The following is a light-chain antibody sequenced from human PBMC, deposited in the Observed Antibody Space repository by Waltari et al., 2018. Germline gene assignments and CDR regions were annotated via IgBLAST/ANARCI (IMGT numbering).Light chain of an antibody. CDR2: TND. V-gene: IGLV1-44*01. CDR1: SSNIGSNP. CDR3: AAWDDSLNGQV. J-gene: IGLJ3*02. Sequence: QSVLTQPPSASGTPGPRVTISCSGSSSNIGSNPVNWYQQFPGTSPRLLFYTNDQRPSGVPDRFSASRSGTSASLAISGLRSEDEADYYCAAWDDSLNGQVFGGGTKLTVL.